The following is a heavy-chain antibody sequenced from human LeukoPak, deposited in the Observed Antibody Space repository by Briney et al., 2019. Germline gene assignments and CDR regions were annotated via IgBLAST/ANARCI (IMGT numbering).Heavy chain of an antibody. J-gene: IGHJ4*02. CDR3: ARDRVQIWSYVGTFDS. D-gene: IGHD5-18*01. CDR2: ISWNSGSI. V-gene: IGHV3-9*01. CDR1: GFTFDDYA. Sequence: GRSLRLSCAASGFTFDDYAMHWVRQAPGKGLEWVSGISWNSGSIGYADSVKGRFTISRDNAKNALYLQMNSLKPEDSALYYCARDRVQIWSYVGTFDSWGQGTLVTVSS.